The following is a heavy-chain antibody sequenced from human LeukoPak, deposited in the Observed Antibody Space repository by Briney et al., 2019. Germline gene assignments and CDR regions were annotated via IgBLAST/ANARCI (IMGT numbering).Heavy chain of an antibody. CDR1: GSSISGGYY. J-gene: IGHJ4*02. Sequence: SETLSLTCAVSGSSISGGYYRAWIRPPPGKGLEWIGSIYHSGRLYDSGSTYCNPSLKSRVTISADTSKNQFSLKLKFVTAADTAVYYCARNYSKSPGGLKYFDYWGQGSLVTVSS. CDR3: ARNYSKSPGGLKYFDY. V-gene: IGHV4-38-2*01. D-gene: IGHD6-13*01. CDR2: IYHSGRLYDSGST.